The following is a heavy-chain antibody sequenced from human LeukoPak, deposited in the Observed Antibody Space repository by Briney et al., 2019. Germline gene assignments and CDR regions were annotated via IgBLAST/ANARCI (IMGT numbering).Heavy chain of an antibody. CDR3: ARRVRGVIGAFDI. J-gene: IGHJ3*02. D-gene: IGHD3-10*02. CDR1: GGSISSSSYY. Sequence: SETLSLTCTVSGGSISSSSYYWGWIRQPPGTGLEWIGSIYYSGSTYYNPSLKSRVTISVDTSKNQFSLKLSSVTAADTAVYYCARRVRGVIGAFDIWGQGTMVTVSS. V-gene: IGHV4-39*07. CDR2: IYYSGST.